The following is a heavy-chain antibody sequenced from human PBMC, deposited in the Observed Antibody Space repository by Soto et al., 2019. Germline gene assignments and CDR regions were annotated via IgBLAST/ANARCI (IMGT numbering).Heavy chain of an antibody. J-gene: IGHJ4*02. D-gene: IGHD5-18*01. CDR3: ATGRWKYGYGRRQRRTSLDY. Sequence: ASVKVSCKVSGYTLTELSMHWVRQAPGKGLEWMGGFDPEDGETIYAQKFQGRVTMTEDTSTDTAYMELSSLRSEDTAVYYCATGRWKYGYGRRQRRTSLDYCGQGTLVTVSS. CDR1: GYTLTELS. CDR2: FDPEDGET. V-gene: IGHV1-24*01.